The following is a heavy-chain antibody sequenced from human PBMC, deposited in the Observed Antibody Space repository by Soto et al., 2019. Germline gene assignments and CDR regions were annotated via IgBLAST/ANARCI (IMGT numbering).Heavy chain of an antibody. CDR3: ASLGTAMVSEYYFDY. D-gene: IGHD5-18*01. V-gene: IGHV3-74*01. J-gene: IGHJ4*02. Sequence: GGSLRLSCAASGFTFSSYWMHWVRQAPGKGLVWVSRINSDGSSTSYADSVKGRFTISRDNAKNTLYLQMNSLRAEDTAVYYCASLGTAMVSEYYFDYWGQGTLVTVSS. CDR2: INSDGSST. CDR1: GFTFSSYW.